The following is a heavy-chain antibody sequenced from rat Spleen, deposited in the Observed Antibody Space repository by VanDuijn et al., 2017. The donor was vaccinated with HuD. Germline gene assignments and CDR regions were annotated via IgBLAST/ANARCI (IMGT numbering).Heavy chain of an antibody. CDR1: GFSLTSYS. CDR3: TRDENRYNPYYVMDA. V-gene: IGHV2-63*01. D-gene: IGHD1-5*01. CDR2: MWYDGDT. Sequence: QVQLKESGPGLVQPSQTLSLTCTVSGFSLTSYSVSWVRQPSGKGPEWMGKMWYDGDTKYNSLLKSRLRISRDTSKSQVFLKMNSLQTDDTGTYYCTRDENRYNPYYVMDAWGQGTSVTVSA. J-gene: IGHJ4*01.